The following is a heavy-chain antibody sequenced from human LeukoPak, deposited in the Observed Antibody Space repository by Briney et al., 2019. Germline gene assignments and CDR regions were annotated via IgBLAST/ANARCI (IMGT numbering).Heavy chain of an antibody. J-gene: IGHJ5*02. Sequence: ASVKVSCKASGYTFTSYGISWVRQAPGQGLEWMGWISAYNGNTNYAQKLQGRVTMTTDTSTSTAYMELRSLRSDDTAVYYCARKYYYDSSGYYSAPSWFDPWGQGTLVTVSS. CDR2: ISAYNGNT. V-gene: IGHV1-18*01. CDR1: GYTFTSYG. CDR3: ARKYYYDSSGYYSAPSWFDP. D-gene: IGHD3-22*01.